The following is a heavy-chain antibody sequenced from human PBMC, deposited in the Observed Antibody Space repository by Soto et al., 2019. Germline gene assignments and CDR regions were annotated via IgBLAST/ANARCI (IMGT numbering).Heavy chain of an antibody. D-gene: IGHD6-19*01. J-gene: IGHJ4*02. Sequence: EVQLLESGGGLVQPGGSLRLSCAASGFTFSSYAMSWVRQAPGKGLEWVSAISGSGRSKYYADSVKGRFTISRDTSKNTQYMQMNSLRAEETAVYYWAKEVGYSSGWSEFDYWGQGTRVTVSS. V-gene: IGHV3-23*01. CDR2: ISGSGRSK. CDR1: GFTFSSYA. CDR3: AKEVGYSSGWSEFDY.